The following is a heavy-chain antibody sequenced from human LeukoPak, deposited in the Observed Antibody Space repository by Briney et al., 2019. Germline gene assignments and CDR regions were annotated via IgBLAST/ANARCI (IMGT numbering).Heavy chain of an antibody. Sequence: SCKVSGYTLTELSMHWVRQAPGKGLEWVSSISSSSSYIYYADSVKGRFTISRDNAKNSLYLQMNSLRAEDTAVYYCARDHGYIAVAYWGQGTLVTVSS. CDR1: GYTLTELS. CDR2: ISSSSSYI. J-gene: IGHJ4*02. V-gene: IGHV3-21*01. CDR3: ARDHGYIAVAY. D-gene: IGHD6-19*01.